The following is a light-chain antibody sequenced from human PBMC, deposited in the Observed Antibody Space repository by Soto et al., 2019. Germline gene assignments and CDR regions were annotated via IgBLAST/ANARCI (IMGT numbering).Light chain of an antibody. V-gene: IGKV1-39*01. J-gene: IGKJ1*01. CDR1: QSMDRY. CDR2: AVS. Sequence: DIQMTQSPASLSASVGDRVTITCRASQSMDRYLNWYQQEPGRAPRLLIYAVSSLRSGVPSRFSGSGFGTDFTLTISSLQPEDFATYYCQQSYTSPWTFGQGTRVAIK. CDR3: QQSYTSPWT.